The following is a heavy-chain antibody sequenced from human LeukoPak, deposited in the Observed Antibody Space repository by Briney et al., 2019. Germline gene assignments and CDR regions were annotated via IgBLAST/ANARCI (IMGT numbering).Heavy chain of an antibody. CDR1: GFTFSSYA. CDR3: AKASLRYFDWFSDY. CDR2: ISYDGSNK. D-gene: IGHD3-9*01. J-gene: IGHJ4*02. Sequence: PGGSLRLSCAASGFTFSSYAMHWVRQAPGKGLEWVAVISYDGSNKYYADSVKGRFTISRDNSRNTLHLQMNSLRAEDTAVYSCAKASLRYFDWFSDYWCQGTLVTVSS. V-gene: IGHV3-30*18.